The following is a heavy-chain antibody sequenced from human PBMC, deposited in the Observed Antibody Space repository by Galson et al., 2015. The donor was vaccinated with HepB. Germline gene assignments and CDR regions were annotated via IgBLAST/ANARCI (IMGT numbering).Heavy chain of an antibody. Sequence: PALVKPTQTLTLTCTFSGFSLSTSGMRVSWIRQPPGKALEWLARIDWDDDKFYSTSLKTRLTISKDTSKNQVVLTMTNMDPVDTATYYCTTIFGVGGFDYWGQGTLVTVSS. J-gene: IGHJ4*02. CDR3: TTIFGVGGFDY. D-gene: IGHD3-3*01. V-gene: IGHV2-70*04. CDR1: GFSLSTSGMR. CDR2: IDWDDDK.